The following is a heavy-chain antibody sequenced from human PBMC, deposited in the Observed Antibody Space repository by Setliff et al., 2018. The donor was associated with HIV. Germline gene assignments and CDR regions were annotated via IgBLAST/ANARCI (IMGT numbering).Heavy chain of an antibody. CDR3: ARVDDRVYDFWRAYEY. V-gene: IGHV1-2*02. CDR2: IIPKSGET. D-gene: IGHD3-3*01. Sequence: GASVTVSCKSSGYTFTALHIHWVRQAPGQGREWMGWIIPKSGETSYAEKFRGRVTMPRDTSLSTAYMGLSWLTADDPDVYYCARVDDRVYDFWRAYEYWGQGTMVTVSS. J-gene: IGHJ4*02. CDR1: GYTFTALH.